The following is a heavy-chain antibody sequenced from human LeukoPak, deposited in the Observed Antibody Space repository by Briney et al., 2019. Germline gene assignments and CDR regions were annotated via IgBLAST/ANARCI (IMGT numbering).Heavy chain of an antibody. Sequence: ASVNVSCKASGYTFTSYDINWVRQATGQGLEWMGWMNPNSGNTGYAQKFQGRVTMTRNTSISTAYMELSSLRSEDTAVYYCASSLDFWSAMDVWGKGTTVTVSS. V-gene: IGHV1-8*01. CDR3: ASSLDFWSAMDV. CDR2: MNPNSGNT. J-gene: IGHJ6*04. D-gene: IGHD3-3*01. CDR1: GYTFTSYD.